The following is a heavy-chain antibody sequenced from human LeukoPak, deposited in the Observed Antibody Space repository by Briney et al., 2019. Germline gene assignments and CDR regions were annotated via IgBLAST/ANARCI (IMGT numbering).Heavy chain of an antibody. CDR2: IKSKTDGGTT. J-gene: IGHJ4*02. CDR1: GFTFSNAW. V-gene: IGHV3-15*01. D-gene: IGHD1-1*01. Sequence: GGSLRLSCAASGFTFSNAWMSWVRQAPGKGLEWVGRIKSKTDGGTTDYAAPVKGRFTISRDDSKNTLYLQMNSLETEDTAVYYCTTDPAEEGLENDYWGQGTLVTVSS. CDR3: TTDPAEEGLENDY.